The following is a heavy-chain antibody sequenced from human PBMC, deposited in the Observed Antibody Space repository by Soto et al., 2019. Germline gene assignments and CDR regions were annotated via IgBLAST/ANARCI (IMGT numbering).Heavy chain of an antibody. CDR3: ARGGSRYWYFEL. J-gene: IGHJ2*01. CDR1: GYTFTSYA. Sequence: QVQLVQSGAEVKKPGASVKVSCKASGYTFTSYAMHWVRQAPGQRLEWMGWINAGNGNTKYSQKFQGRVNITRDTSASSAYMELSSLRSEDTAVYYCARGGSRYWYFELWGRGTLVTVSS. D-gene: IGHD1-26*01. V-gene: IGHV1-3*01. CDR2: INAGNGNT.